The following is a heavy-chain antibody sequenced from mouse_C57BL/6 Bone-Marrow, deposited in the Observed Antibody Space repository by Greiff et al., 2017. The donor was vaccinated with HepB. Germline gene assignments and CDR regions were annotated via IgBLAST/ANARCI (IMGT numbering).Heavy chain of an antibody. CDR3: TEQVNDYDLFAY. V-gene: IGHV6-3*01. CDR1: GFTFSNYW. D-gene: IGHD2-4*01. CDR2: IRLKSDNYAT. J-gene: IGHJ3*01. Sequence: EVKLVESGGGLVQPGGSMKLSCVASGFTFSNYWMNWVRQSPEKGLEWVAQIRLKSDNYATHYAESVKGRFTISRDDSKSSVYLQMNNLRAEDTGIYYCTEQVNDYDLFAYWGQGTLVTVSA.